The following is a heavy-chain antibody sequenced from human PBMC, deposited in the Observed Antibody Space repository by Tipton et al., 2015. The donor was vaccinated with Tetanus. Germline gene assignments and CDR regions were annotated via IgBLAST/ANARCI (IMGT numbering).Heavy chain of an antibody. Sequence: SLRLSCAASGFTFSDYYMSWIRQAPGKGLEWVSYISSSGSTIYYADSVKGRFTISRDNAKNSLYLQMNSLRAEDTAVYYCARFNSWYFPFDYWGQGTLVTVSS. CDR2: ISSSGSTI. D-gene: IGHD6-13*01. CDR1: GFTFSDYY. J-gene: IGHJ4*02. V-gene: IGHV3-11*01. CDR3: ARFNSWYFPFDY.